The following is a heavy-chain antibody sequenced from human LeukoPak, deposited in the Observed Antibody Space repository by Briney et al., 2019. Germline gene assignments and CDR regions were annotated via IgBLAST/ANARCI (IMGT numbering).Heavy chain of an antibody. CDR3: ATGRWSFDY. Sequence: ASVKVSCKASGYTFTNYYMHWVRQAPGQGLEWMGIVNPSDGGTSYAQQFQGRVTMTRDTSTSTVYMELSSLRSEDTAVYYCATGRWSFDYWGRGTLVTVS. D-gene: IGHD4-23*01. CDR2: VNPSDGGT. CDR1: GYTFTNYY. V-gene: IGHV1-46*01. J-gene: IGHJ4*02.